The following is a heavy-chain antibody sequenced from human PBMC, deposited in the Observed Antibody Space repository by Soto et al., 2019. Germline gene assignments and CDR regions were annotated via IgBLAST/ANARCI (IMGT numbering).Heavy chain of an antibody. CDR2: INPNSGGT. CDR3: ARDMSIAALPAYYFDY. CDR1: GYTFTGYY. Sequence: ASVKVSCKASGYTFTGYYMHWVRQAPGQGLEWMGWINPNSGGTNYAQKFQGWVTMTRDTSISTAYMELSRLRADDTAGYYCARDMSIAALPAYYFDYWGQGTLVTVSS. V-gene: IGHV1-2*04. J-gene: IGHJ4*02. D-gene: IGHD6-6*01.